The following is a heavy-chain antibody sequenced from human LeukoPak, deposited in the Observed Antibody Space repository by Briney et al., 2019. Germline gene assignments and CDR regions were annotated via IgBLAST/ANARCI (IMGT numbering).Heavy chain of an antibody. Sequence: PSETLSLTCTVSGGSISSSSYYWGWIRQPPGKGLEWIGSIYYSGSTYYNPSLKSRVTISVDTSKNQFSLKLSSVTAADTAVYYCARQLIATRMVDYWGQGTLVTVSS. CDR2: IYYSGST. J-gene: IGHJ4*02. D-gene: IGHD2-8*01. CDR1: GGSISSSSYY. CDR3: ARQLIATRMVDY. V-gene: IGHV4-39*01.